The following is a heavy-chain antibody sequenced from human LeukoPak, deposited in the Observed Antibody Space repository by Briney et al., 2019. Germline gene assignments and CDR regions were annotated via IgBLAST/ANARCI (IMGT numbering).Heavy chain of an antibody. CDR2: INHSGST. CDR1: GGSFSGYY. Sequence: SETLSLTCAVYGGSFSGYYWSWIRQPPGKGLEWIGEINHSGSTNYNPSPKSRVTISVDTSKNQFSLKLSSVTAADTAVYYCARVPNWNYWGLLYYFDYWGQGTLVTVSS. J-gene: IGHJ4*02. D-gene: IGHD1-7*01. V-gene: IGHV4-34*01. CDR3: ARVPNWNYWGLLYYFDY.